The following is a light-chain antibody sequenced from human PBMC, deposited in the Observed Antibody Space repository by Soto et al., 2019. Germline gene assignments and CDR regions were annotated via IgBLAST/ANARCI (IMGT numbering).Light chain of an antibody. V-gene: IGKV1-5*03. CDR2: KAS. J-gene: IGKJ1*01. Sequence: DIQMPQSPSTLPASVGDRVTITCRASQSISSWLAWYQQKPGKAPKLLIYKASSLESGVPSRFSGSGSGTEFTLTISSLQPDDFATYYCQQYNSYWTFGQGTKVDIK. CDR1: QSISSW. CDR3: QQYNSYWT.